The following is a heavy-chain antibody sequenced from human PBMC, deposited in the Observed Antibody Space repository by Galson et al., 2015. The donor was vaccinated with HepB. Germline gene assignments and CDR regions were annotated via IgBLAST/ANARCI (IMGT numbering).Heavy chain of an antibody. V-gene: IGHV1-2*02. CDR2: INPNSGGT. Sequence: SVKVSCKASGYTSTGYYMHWVRQAPGQGLEWMGWINPNSGGTNYAQKFQGRVTMTRDTSISTAYMELSRLRSDDTAVYYCARDQSQKVYYYYYMDVWGKGTTVTVSS. J-gene: IGHJ6*03. CDR3: ARDQSQKVYYYYYMDV. CDR1: GYTSTGYY.